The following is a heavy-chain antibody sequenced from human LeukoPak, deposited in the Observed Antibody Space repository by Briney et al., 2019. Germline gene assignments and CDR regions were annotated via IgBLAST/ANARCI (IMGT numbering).Heavy chain of an antibody. J-gene: IGHJ5*02. CDR2: IIPILGIA. D-gene: IGHD1-26*01. Sequence: SVKVSCKASGGTFSSYTISWVRQAPGQGLEWMGRIIPILGIANYAQKFQGRVTITADKSTSTAYMELSSLRSEDTAVYYCAADLYSGSYLEYNWFDPWGQGTLVTVSS. CDR3: AADLYSGSYLEYNWFDP. CDR1: GGTFSSYT. V-gene: IGHV1-69*02.